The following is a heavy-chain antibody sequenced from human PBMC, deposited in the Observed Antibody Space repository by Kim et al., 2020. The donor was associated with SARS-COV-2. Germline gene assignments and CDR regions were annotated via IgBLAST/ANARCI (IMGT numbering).Heavy chain of an antibody. CDR1: GGSISSSSYY. CDR3: ASRRGSGSYYNYYYGMDV. Sequence: SETLSLTCTVSGGSISSSSYYWGWIRQPPGKGLEWIGSIYYSGSTYYNPSLKSRVTISVDTSKNQFSLKLSSVTAADTAVYYCASRRGSGSYYNYYYGMDVWGQGTTVTVSS. V-gene: IGHV4-39*01. D-gene: IGHD3-10*01. CDR2: IYYSGST. J-gene: IGHJ6*02.